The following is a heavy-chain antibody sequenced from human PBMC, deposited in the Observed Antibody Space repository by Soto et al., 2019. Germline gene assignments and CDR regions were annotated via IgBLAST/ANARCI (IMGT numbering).Heavy chain of an antibody. CDR1: GGSFTGYY. Sequence: QVQLQQWGAGLLKPSETLSLTCAVYGGSFTGYYWSWIRQPPGKGPEWIGEINHSGSTNYNPPLKRHDTISGDTYKNQFSLQLSSVTAADTAVYYFARGPITMVRVVIGVGARYYYIDGWGKGTTVTVSS. V-gene: IGHV4-34*01. J-gene: IGHJ6*03. D-gene: IGHD3-10*01. CDR3: ARGPITMVRVVIGVGARYYYIDG. CDR2: INHSGST.